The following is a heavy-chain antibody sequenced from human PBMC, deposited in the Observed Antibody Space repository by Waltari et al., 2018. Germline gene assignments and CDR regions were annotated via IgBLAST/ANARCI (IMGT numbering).Heavy chain of an antibody. V-gene: IGHV3-30-3*01. CDR1: GFTFSSYA. CDR2: ISYDGSNK. CDR3: ARDLSIGVPAAVDY. D-gene: IGHD2-2*01. J-gene: IGHJ4*02. Sequence: QVQLVESGGGVVQPGRSLRLSCAASGFTFSSYAMHWVRQAPGKGLEWVAVISYDGSNKYYADSVKGRFTISRDNSKNTLYLQMNSLRAEDTAVYYCARDLSIGVPAAVDYWGQGTLVTVSS.